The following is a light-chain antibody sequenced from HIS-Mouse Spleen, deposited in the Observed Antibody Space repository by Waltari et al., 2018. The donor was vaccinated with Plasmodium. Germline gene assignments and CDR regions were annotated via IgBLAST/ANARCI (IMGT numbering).Light chain of an antibody. Sequence: EIVMTQSPATLSVSPGERAPLSCRASQSVSSNLAWYQQKPGQAPRLLIYGASTRATGIPARFSGSGSGTEFTLTISSLQSEDFAVYYCQQYYSTPWTFGQGTKVEIK. CDR1: QSVSSN. CDR3: QQYYSTPWT. CDR2: GAS. J-gene: IGKJ1*01. V-gene: IGKV3-15*01.